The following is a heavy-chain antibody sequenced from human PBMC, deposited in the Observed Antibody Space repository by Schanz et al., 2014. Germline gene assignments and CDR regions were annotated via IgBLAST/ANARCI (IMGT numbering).Heavy chain of an antibody. CDR2: ISPYNGNT. V-gene: IGHV1-18*01. J-gene: IGHJ4*02. Sequence: QVRLVQSGAEVKKPGASVKVSCKASGYTFTSYGISWVRQAPGQGLEWMGWISPYNGNTNYAQKLQGRVTITTDTSTSTSYMELTSLRFDDTAVYYCARDFSAYVGNYFDYWGQGSLVTVSS. CDR3: ARDFSAYVGNYFDY. D-gene: IGHD5-12*01. CDR1: GYTFTSYG.